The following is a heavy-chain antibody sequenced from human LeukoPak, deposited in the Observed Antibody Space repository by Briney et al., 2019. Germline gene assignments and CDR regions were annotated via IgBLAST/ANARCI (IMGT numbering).Heavy chain of an antibody. Sequence: GGSLRLSCAASGFTFSTYGMHWVRQAPGKGLEWVAFIQYDGSNKYYADSVKGRFTISRDNSRNALYLQMNSLRAEDTAMYYCAKDQQLEPFHYWGQGTLVTVSS. V-gene: IGHV3-30*02. J-gene: IGHJ4*02. CDR2: IQYDGSNK. CDR1: GFTFSTYG. CDR3: AKDQQLEPFHY. D-gene: IGHD1-1*01.